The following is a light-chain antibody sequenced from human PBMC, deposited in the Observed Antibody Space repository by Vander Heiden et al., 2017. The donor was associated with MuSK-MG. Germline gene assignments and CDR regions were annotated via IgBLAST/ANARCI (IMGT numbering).Light chain of an antibody. Sequence: DIQMTQSPSSLSASVGDRVTLTCRASQSISGSLNWYQQKPGKAPNLLIYATSSLQSGVPSRFSGSASGTDFTLTISSLQPEDFATVFCQQGYSTPYTFGQGTKLEMK. J-gene: IGKJ2*01. CDR3: QQGYSTPYT. CDR2: ATS. CDR1: QSISGS. V-gene: IGKV1-39*01.